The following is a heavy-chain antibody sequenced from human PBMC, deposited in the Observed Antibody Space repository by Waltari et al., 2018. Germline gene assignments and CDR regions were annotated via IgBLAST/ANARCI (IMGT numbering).Heavy chain of an antibody. CDR2: ISYDGSNK. D-gene: IGHD6-19*01. CDR3: ARDGNGGWYHPFDY. V-gene: IGHV3-30*01. Sequence: VQLLESGGGLVQPGGSLRLSCAASGFTFSSYAMHWVRQAPGKGLEWVAVISYDGSNKYYADSVKGRFTISRDNSKNTLYLQMNSLRAEDTAVYYCARDGNGGWYHPFDYWGQGTLVTVSS. J-gene: IGHJ4*02. CDR1: GFTFSSYA.